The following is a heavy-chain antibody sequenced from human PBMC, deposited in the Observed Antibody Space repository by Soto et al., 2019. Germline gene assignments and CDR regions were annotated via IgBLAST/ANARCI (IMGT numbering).Heavy chain of an antibody. CDR2: IIPIFGTA. J-gene: IGHJ5*02. Sequence: ASVKVSCKASGGTFSSYAIGWVRQAPGQGLEWMGGIIPIFGTANYAQKFQGRVTITADKSTSTAYMELSSLRSEDTAVYYCARQRRPDWFDPWGPGTLVTVSS. V-gene: IGHV1-69*06. CDR1: GGTFSSYA. CDR3: ARQRRPDWFDP.